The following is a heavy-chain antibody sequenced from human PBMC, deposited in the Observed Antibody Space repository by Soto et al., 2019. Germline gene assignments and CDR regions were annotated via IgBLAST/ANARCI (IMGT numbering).Heavy chain of an antibody. CDR3: ARDPMGGDYGSYAFDI. CDR2: ISSSGSTI. Sequence: QVPLVESGGGLVQPGGSLRLSCAASGFTFSDYYMSCIRQAPGKGLEWVSYISSSGSTIYYADSVKGRFTISRDNAKNSLYLQMNSLRAEDTAVYYCARDPMGGDYGSYAFDIWGQGTMVTVSS. D-gene: IGHD4-17*01. J-gene: IGHJ3*02. V-gene: IGHV3-11*01. CDR1: GFTFSDYY.